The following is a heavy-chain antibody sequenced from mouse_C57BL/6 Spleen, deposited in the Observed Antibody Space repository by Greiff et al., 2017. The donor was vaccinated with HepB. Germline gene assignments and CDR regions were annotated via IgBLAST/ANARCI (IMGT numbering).Heavy chain of an antibody. D-gene: IGHD2-4*01. J-gene: IGHJ3*01. CDR1: GFTFSSYA. CDR2: ISDGGSYT. Sequence: VESGGGLVKPGGSLKLSCAASGFTFSSYAMSWVRQTPEKRLEWVATISDGGSYTYYPDNVKGRFTISRDNAKNNLYLQMSHLKSEDTAMYYCAQGGYDSGAYWGQGTLVTVSA. V-gene: IGHV5-4*01. CDR3: AQGGYDSGAY.